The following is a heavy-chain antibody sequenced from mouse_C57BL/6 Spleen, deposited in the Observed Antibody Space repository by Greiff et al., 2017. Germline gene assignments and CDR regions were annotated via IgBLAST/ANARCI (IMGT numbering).Heavy chain of an antibody. CDR2: ISSGGSYT. Sequence: EVKLEESGGDLVKPGGSLKLSCAASGFTFSSYGMSWVRQTPDKRLEWVATISSGGSYTYYPDSVKGRFTISRDNAKNTLYLQMSSLKSEDTAMYYCARTGGYDGSYGGYFDVWGTGTTVTVSS. V-gene: IGHV5-6*02. CDR1: GFTFSSYG. D-gene: IGHD2-3*01. J-gene: IGHJ1*03. CDR3: ARTGGYDGSYGGYFDV.